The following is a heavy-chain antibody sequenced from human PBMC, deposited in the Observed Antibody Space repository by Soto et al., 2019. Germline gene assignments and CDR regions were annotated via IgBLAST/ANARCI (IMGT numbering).Heavy chain of an antibody. CDR3: ARVGWIYSLDN. CDR1: GLNFQSVW. V-gene: IGHV3-21*01. D-gene: IGHD1-26*01. Sequence: GGSLRLSXAPSGLNFQSVWMNWVRQAPGKGLEWVSSISSSSSYIYYADSVNGRFTISRDNATNSLYLQINSLRAEYTAVYDCARVGWIYSLDNLGQETLVAVSS. CDR2: ISSSSSYI. J-gene: IGHJ4*02.